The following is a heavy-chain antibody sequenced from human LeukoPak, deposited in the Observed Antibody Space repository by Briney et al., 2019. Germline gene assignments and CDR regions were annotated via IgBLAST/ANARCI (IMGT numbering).Heavy chain of an antibody. CDR3: VRRDTGWNYFDY. Sequence: PQTLSLTCAVSGGSINSHYWGWIRQPPGKGLQWIGDIYYTGKKNYNLSLKSRVTITLDTSKDHFSLNLTSVLAADTAIYYCVRRDTGWNYFDYWGQGILVTVSS. D-gene: IGHD6-19*01. V-gene: IGHV4-59*08. CDR2: IYYTGKK. CDR1: GGSINSHY. J-gene: IGHJ4*02.